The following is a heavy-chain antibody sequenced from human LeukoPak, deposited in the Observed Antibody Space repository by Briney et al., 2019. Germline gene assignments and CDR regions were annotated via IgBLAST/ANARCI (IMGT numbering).Heavy chain of an antibody. CDR2: IYYSGST. V-gene: IGHV4-59*02. Sequence: PGGSLRLSCAASGFTVSSNYMSWVRQAPGKGLEWIGYIYYSGSTNYNPSLKSRVTISVDTSKNQFSLKLSSVTAADTAVYYCATSLAMVRGGWRFVFDYWGQGTLVTVSS. J-gene: IGHJ4*02. CDR1: GFTVSSNY. CDR3: ATSLAMVRGGWRFVFDY. D-gene: IGHD3-10*01.